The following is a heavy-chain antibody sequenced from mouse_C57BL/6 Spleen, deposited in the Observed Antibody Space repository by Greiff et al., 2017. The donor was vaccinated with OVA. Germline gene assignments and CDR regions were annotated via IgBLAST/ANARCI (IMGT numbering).Heavy chain of an antibody. D-gene: IGHD1-2*01. CDR1: GYTFTSYW. CDR2: IDPSDSYT. CDR3: ARRSYGRTGYAMDY. V-gene: IGHV1-69*01. Sequence: VQLQQPGAELVMPGASVKLSCKASGYTFTSYWMHWVKQRPGQGLEWIGEIDPSDSYTNYNQKFKGKSTLTVDKSSSTAYMQLSSLTSEDAAVYYCARRSYGRTGYAMDYWGQGTSVTVSS. J-gene: IGHJ4*01.